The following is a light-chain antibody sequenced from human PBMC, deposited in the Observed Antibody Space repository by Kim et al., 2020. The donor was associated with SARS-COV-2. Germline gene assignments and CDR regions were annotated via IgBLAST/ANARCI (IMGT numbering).Light chain of an antibody. V-gene: IGLV3-21*04. CDR1: NIGSKS. Sequence: APGKTARSTCGGNNIGSKSVHWYQQKPGQTPVLVIYYDSDQPSGIPDRFSGSNSGNTASLTISRVEAGDEADYYCQVWDSSSDHPVFGGGTQLTVL. CDR2: YDS. J-gene: IGLJ3*02. CDR3: QVWDSSSDHPV.